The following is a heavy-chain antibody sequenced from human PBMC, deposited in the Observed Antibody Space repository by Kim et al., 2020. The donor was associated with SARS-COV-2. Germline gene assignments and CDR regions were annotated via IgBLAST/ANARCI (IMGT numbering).Heavy chain of an antibody. J-gene: IGHJ3*02. V-gene: IGHV3-73*01. CDR1: GFTLSGST. D-gene: IGHD6-19*01. CDR3: TRVNPIAGGWYDAFD. Sequence: GGEGRLSCAASGFTLSGSTVHWVRQASGKGLEWVGRIRSKANSYATAYAASVKNRFTISRDDSKNTAYLQMNSLKTEDTAVYYCTRVNPIAGGWYDAFD. CDR2: IRSKANSYAT.